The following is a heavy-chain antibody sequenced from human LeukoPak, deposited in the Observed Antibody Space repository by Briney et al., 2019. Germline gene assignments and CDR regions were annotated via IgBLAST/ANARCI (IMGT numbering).Heavy chain of an antibody. V-gene: IGHV4-39*01. Sequence: PSETLSLTCTVPGGSISSSSYYWGWIRQPPGKGLEWIGSIYYSGSTYYNPSLKSRVTISVDTSKNQFSLKLSSVTAADTAVYYCARRGTYYYDSSGYYTKYYFDYWGQGTLVSVSS. CDR3: ARRGTYYYDSSGYYTKYYFDY. CDR2: IYYSGST. D-gene: IGHD3-22*01. CDR1: GGSISSSSYY. J-gene: IGHJ4*02.